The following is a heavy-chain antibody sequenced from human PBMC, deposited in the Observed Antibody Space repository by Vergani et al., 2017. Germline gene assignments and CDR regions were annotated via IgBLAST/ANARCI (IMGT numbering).Heavy chain of an antibody. J-gene: IGHJ4*02. CDR2: INHSGST. Sequence: QLQLQESGPGLVKPSETLSLTCTVSGGSISSSSYYWGWIRQPPGKGLEWIGEINHSGSTNYNPSLKSRVTISVDTSKNQFSLKLSSVTAADTAVYYCARGVRQLGRTGLKNRFDYWGQGTLVTVSS. D-gene: IGHD6-6*01. CDR1: GGSISSSSYY. CDR3: ARGVRQLGRTGLKNRFDY. V-gene: IGHV4-39*07.